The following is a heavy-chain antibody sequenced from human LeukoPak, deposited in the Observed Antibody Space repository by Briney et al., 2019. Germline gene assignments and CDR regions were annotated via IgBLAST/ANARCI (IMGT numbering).Heavy chain of an antibody. J-gene: IGHJ3*02. CDR3: ARDRQTYYDILTGYYTLGDAFDI. V-gene: IGHV3-74*01. CDR2: INRDGSST. CDR1: GFTFCTYW. D-gene: IGHD3-9*01. Sequence: GGSLRLSCAACGFTFCTYWMHWVRQAPGKGLVWVSRINRDGSSTSYADSVKGRFTISRDNAKNTLYLQMNSLRAEETAVYYCARDRQTYYDILTGYYTLGDAFDIWGQGTMVTVSS.